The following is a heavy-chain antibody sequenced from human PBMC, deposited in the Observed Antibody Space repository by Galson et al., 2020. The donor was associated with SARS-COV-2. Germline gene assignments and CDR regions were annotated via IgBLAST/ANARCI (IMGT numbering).Heavy chain of an antibody. CDR1: GFTFSSYA. J-gene: IGHJ4*02. CDR3: AKEGLDPLRYFDWLSSYYFDY. Sequence: TGGSLRLSCAASGFTFSSYAMSWVRQAPGKGLEWVSAISGSGGSTYYADSVKGRFTISRDNSKNTLYLQMNSLRAEDTAVYYCAKEGLDPLRYFDWLSSYYFDYWGQGTLVTVSS. CDR2: ISGSGGST. V-gene: IGHV3-23*01. D-gene: IGHD3-9*01.